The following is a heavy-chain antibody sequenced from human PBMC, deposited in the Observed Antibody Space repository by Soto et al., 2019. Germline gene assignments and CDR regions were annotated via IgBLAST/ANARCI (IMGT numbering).Heavy chain of an antibody. CDR1: GGSISSSSYY. J-gene: IGHJ6*02. D-gene: IGHD2-2*01. CDR2: IYYSGST. V-gene: IGHV4-39*07. Sequence: SETLSLTCTVSGGSISSSSYYWGWIRQPPGKGLEWIGSIYYSGSTYYNPSLKSRVTISVDTSKNQFSLKLSSVTAADTAVYYCARDFPSRDIVVVPAANYYYYGMDVWGQGTTVTVSS. CDR3: ARDFPSRDIVVVPAANYYYYGMDV.